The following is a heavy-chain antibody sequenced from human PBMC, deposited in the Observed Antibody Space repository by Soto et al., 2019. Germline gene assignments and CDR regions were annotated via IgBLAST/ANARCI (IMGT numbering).Heavy chain of an antibody. CDR2: ISHSGST. V-gene: IGHV4-61*08. J-gene: IGHJ6*02. Sequence: PSETLSLTCTVSGASVSRGAHYWSWIRQPPGKGLEWIGHISHSGSTNYNPSLKSRVTISVDTSKRQFSLKLSSVTAADTAVYYCAREARGVISGMDVWGQGTTVTVSS. CDR1: GASVSRGAHY. CDR3: AREARGVISGMDV. D-gene: IGHD3-10*01.